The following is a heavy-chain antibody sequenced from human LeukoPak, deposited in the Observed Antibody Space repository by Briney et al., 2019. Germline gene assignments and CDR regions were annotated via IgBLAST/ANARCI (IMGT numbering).Heavy chain of an antibody. V-gene: IGHV3-49*04. Sequence: PGRSLRLSCTASGFIFGDYAMTWVRQAPGKGLECVGFIRSTAYGGTTEYAASVKGRFTISRDDSKSIAYLQMNSLKTDDTAVYYCIRGPHYDIFTGYYTPGDYWGQGTLVTVSS. CDR3: IRGPHYDIFTGYYTPGDY. CDR1: GFIFGDYA. CDR2: IRSTAYGGTT. D-gene: IGHD3-9*01. J-gene: IGHJ4*02.